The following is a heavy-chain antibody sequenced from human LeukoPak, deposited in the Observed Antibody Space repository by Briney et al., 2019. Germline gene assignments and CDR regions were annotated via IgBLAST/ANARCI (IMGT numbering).Heavy chain of an antibody. J-gene: IGHJ3*02. Sequence: PSETLSLTCTVSGGSISSSSYYWGWLRQPPGKGLEWIGSVYYSGSTYYNPSLKSRVTISVDTSKNQFSLKLSSVTAADTAVYYCARLSCSSTSCFHTFDIWGQGTMATVSS. CDR1: GGSISSSSYY. V-gene: IGHV4-39*01. D-gene: IGHD2-2*01. CDR3: ARLSCSSTSCFHTFDI. CDR2: VYYSGST.